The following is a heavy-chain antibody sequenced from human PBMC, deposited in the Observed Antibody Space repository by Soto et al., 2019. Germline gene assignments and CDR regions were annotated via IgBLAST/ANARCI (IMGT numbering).Heavy chain of an antibody. Sequence: AGSLRLSCAASGFTFSNAWMTGVRQAPGKGLEWVGRIKSKTDGGTTYYAAPVKGRFTISRDDSKNVVCLQMNSLKTEDTAVYYCTTTGTIDDWGQGTLVTVSS. V-gene: IGHV3-15*01. CDR2: IKSKTDGGTT. D-gene: IGHD1-1*01. J-gene: IGHJ4*02. CDR1: GFTFSNAW. CDR3: TTTGTIDD.